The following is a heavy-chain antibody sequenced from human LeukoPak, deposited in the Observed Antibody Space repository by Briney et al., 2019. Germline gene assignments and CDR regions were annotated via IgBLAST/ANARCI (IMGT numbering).Heavy chain of an antibody. CDR1: GESFSGYY. CDR2: ITHRGST. J-gene: IGHJ4*02. Sequence: PSETLSLTCAVYGESFSGYYWSWIRQPPGKGLEWIGEITHRGSTNYNPSLKSRVTLSVDTSKKQFSLNLNSVTAADPAVYYCARRGLGRSDYWGQGTLVTVSS. V-gene: IGHV4-34*01. CDR3: ARRGLGRSDY. D-gene: IGHD3/OR15-3a*01.